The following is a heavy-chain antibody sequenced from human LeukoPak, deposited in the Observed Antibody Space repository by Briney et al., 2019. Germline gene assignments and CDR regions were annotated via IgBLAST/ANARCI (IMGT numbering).Heavy chain of an antibody. V-gene: IGHV4-34*01. D-gene: IGHD1-26*01. CDR1: GGSFSGYY. Sequence: SETLSLTCAVYGGSFSGYYWSWIRQPPGKGLEWIGEINHSGSTNYNPSLKSRVTISVDTSKNQFSLKLSSVTAADTAVYYCARDGRVGPFGYWGQGTLVTVSS. CDR3: ARDGRVGPFGY. J-gene: IGHJ4*02. CDR2: INHSGST.